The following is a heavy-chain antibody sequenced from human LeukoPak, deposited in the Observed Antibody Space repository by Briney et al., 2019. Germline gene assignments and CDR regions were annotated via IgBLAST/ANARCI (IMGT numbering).Heavy chain of an antibody. J-gene: IGHJ3*02. CDR1: GITFSSYG. V-gene: IGHV3-30*03. Sequence: GRSLRLSCAASGITFSSYGMYWVRQAPGKGLEWVAVISHDGNNKYYADSVKGRFTISRDNSKNTLYLQMNSLRAGDTAVYYCARGQSADKLRYFDWLPHDAFDIWGQGTMVTVSS. D-gene: IGHD3-9*01. CDR3: ARGQSADKLRYFDWLPHDAFDI. CDR2: ISHDGNNK.